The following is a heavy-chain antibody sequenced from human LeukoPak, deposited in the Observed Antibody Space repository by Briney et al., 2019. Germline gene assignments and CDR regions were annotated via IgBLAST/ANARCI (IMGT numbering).Heavy chain of an antibody. J-gene: IGHJ6*03. CDR1: GGSISSYY. Sequence: SETLSLTCAVSGGSISSYYWSWIRQPPGKGLEWIGYIYYSGSTNYNPSLKSRVIISVDTSKNQFSLKMSSVTAADTAVYFCARGGPPGYYYDYYMDVWGKGTTVTISS. CDR3: ARGGPPGYYYDYYMDV. CDR2: IYYSGST. V-gene: IGHV4-59*01.